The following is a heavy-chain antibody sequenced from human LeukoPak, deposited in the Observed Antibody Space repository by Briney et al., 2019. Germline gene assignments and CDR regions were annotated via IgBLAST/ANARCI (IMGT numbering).Heavy chain of an antibody. J-gene: IGHJ6*04. V-gene: IGHV1-24*01. CDR1: GCTLTELS. D-gene: IGHD5-12*01. Sequence: ASVKVSCKVSGCTLTELSMHWVRQAPGKGLEWMGGFDPEDGETIYAQKFQGRVTMTEHTSTDTAYMELSSLRSEDTAVYYCATRPPSGFPPYGMDVWGKGTTVTVSS. CDR3: ATRPPSGFPPYGMDV. CDR2: FDPEDGET.